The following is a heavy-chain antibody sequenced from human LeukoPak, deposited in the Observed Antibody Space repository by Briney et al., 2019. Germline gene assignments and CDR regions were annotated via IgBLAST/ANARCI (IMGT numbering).Heavy chain of an antibody. CDR2: IWYDGSNK. Sequence: GGSLRLSCAASGFTFSSYGMHWVRQAPGKGLEWVAVIWYDGSNKYYADSVKGRFTISRDNSKNTLYLQMNSLRAEDTAVYYCARDRAWNYFDYWGQGTLVTVSS. D-gene: IGHD3-3*01. CDR1: GFTFSSYG. CDR3: ARDRAWNYFDY. J-gene: IGHJ4*02. V-gene: IGHV3-33*01.